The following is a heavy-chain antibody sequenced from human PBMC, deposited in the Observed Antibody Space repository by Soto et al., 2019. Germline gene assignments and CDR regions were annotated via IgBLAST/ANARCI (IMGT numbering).Heavy chain of an antibody. V-gene: IGHV1-69*13. CDR3: ARSDEGSYNSNHHYSYALDV. Sequence: GASVKVSCKVSGGVFRRYAISSVRQAPGQGLEGLGGIVPIFGTTNYAQKFQGRVTIVADESTSTAYMDLSSLRSDDTAVYYCARSDEGSYNSNHHYSYALDVWGQGTTVTVSS. CDR2: IVPIFGTT. J-gene: IGHJ6*02. D-gene: IGHD1-20*01. CDR1: GGVFRRYA.